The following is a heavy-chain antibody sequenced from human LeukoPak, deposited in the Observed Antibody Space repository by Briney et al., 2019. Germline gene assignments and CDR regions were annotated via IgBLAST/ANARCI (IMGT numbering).Heavy chain of an antibody. D-gene: IGHD3-10*01. CDR1: GFTFSSYG. Sequence: GGSLRLSCAASGFTFSSYGMHWVRQAPGKGLEWVAFIRYDGSNKYYADSVKGRFTISRDNSKNTLYLQMNSLRAEDTAVYYCARDQKYYGSGKVDYFDYWGQGTLVTVSS. J-gene: IGHJ4*02. CDR3: ARDQKYYGSGKVDYFDY. V-gene: IGHV3-30*02. CDR2: IRYDGSNK.